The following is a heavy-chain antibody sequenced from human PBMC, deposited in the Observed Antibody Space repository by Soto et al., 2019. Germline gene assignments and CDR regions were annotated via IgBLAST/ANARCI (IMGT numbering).Heavy chain of an antibody. Sequence: QVQLVQSGAEVKKPGASVKVSCEVSGYTFASYGISWARQAPGQGLEWMGWINTYNGNINYAQKFQGRVTMTTDTSKSTAYMELWSLRSDDTALYYCARERGGYKYFEYWGQGTLVTVSS. D-gene: IGHD1-26*01. J-gene: IGHJ4*02. V-gene: IGHV1-18*01. CDR3: ARERGGYKYFEY. CDR1: GYTFASYG. CDR2: INTYNGNI.